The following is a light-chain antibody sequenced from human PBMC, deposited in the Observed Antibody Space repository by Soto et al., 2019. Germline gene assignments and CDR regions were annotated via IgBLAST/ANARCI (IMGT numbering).Light chain of an antibody. CDR1: TGTVTSGHY. CDR2: STD. Sequence: QAVVTQEPSLTVSPGGTVTLTCASSTGTVTSGHYPNWLQQKPGQAPRALISSTDTRHSWTPARFSGSLLGGKAALTLSGVQPEDEADYYCLLYYGGAVVFGGGTKLTVL. CDR3: LLYYGGAVV. V-gene: IGLV7-43*01. J-gene: IGLJ2*01.